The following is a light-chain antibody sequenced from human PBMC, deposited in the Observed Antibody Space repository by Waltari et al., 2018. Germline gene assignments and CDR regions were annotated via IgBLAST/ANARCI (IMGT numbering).Light chain of an antibody. J-gene: IGKJ1*01. Sequence: EIVMTQSPATLSVSPGERATLSCRAIQSVRNNLVLYQQKPGQAPRLLIYCASNRVTGIPARFSGSGSGTEFTLTISSLQSEDFAVYYCQQYNNWPPWTFGQGTKVEIK. V-gene: IGKV3-15*01. CDR1: QSVRNN. CDR2: CAS. CDR3: QQYNNWPPWT.